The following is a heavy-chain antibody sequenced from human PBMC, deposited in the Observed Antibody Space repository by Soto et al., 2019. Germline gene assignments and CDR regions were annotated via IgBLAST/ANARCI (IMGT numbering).Heavy chain of an antibody. J-gene: IGHJ4*01. D-gene: IGHD2-21*02. V-gene: IGHV4-39*07. CDR1: GGSISDSNDH. CDR2: FFNGGSI. CDR3: AHGAQTTVETAIPFDY. Sequence: SETLSLTCTVSGGSISDSNDHWGWIRQSPGQGLEWIGIFFNGGSINYNPSLKSRATISVDTSKRQFSLKLSSVTAADTAVYYCAHGAQTTVETAIPFDYWGHGTLVTVSS.